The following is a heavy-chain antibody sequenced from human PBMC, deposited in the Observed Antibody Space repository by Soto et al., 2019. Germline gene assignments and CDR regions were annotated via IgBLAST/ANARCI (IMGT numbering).Heavy chain of an antibody. D-gene: IGHD3-22*01. V-gene: IGHV3-30-3*01. J-gene: IGHJ6*02. CDR3: ARDFQRGYDSSGYYPLYYYYYGMDV. CDR2: ISYDGSNK. CDR1: GFTFSSYA. Sequence: GGSLRLSCAASGFTFSSYAMHWVRQAPGKGLEWVAVISYDGSNKYYADSVKGRFTISRDNSKNTLYLQMNSLRAEDTAVYYCARDFQRGYDSSGYYPLYYYYYGMDVWGQGTTVTVSS.